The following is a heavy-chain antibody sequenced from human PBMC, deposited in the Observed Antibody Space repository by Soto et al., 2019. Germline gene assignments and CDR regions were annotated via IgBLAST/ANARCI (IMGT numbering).Heavy chain of an antibody. D-gene: IGHD6-13*01. CDR2: TYYRSKWYN. V-gene: IGHV6-1*01. CDR1: GDSVSSNSAA. J-gene: IGHJ5*02. CDR3: ARVDSSSWQEYNWFDP. Sequence: SQTLSLTCAISGDSVSSNSAAWNWIRQSPSRGLEWLGRTYYRSKWYNDYAVSVKSRITINPDTSKNQFSLQLNSVTPEDTAVYYCARVDSSSWQEYNWFDPWGQGTLVTVSS.